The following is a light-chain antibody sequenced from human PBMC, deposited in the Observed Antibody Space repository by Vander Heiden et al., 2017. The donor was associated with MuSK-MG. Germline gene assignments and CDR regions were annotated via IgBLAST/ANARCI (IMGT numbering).Light chain of an antibody. CDR1: SSDVGGYNY. J-gene: IGLJ1*01. Sequence: SSPTPPPPVSRAPGQSVTISCTGTSSDVGGYNYVSWYQQHPGKAPKLLIYGVSERPSGVPDRFSGSKSGNTASLTISGLQAEDDTDYYCCSYAGSYTYVFGTGTKVTVL. CDR2: GVS. V-gene: IGLV2-11*01. CDR3: CSYAGSYTYV.